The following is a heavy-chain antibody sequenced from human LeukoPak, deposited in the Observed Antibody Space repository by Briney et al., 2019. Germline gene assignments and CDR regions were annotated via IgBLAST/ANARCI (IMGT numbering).Heavy chain of an antibody. CDR2: IYYSGTT. J-gene: IGHJ1*01. CDR1: GGSISSTTYY. CDR3: ARGPTLKYFHH. Sequence: SETLSLTCTVSGGSISSTTYYWGWIRQPPGKGREWIGTIYYSGTTYYNPSLKSRVTISVDTSKNQFSLELSSMTAADTAVYYCARGPTLKYFHHWGQGTLVSVSS. V-gene: IGHV4-39*02.